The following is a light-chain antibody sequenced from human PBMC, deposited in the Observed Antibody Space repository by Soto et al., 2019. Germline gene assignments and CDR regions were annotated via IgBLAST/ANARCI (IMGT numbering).Light chain of an antibody. CDR3: QQYNNWPPLT. J-gene: IGKJ4*01. CDR1: QSVSSN. CDR2: DAS. Sequence: EIVMTQSPATLSVSPGERATLSCRASQSVSSNLAWYQQKPGQAPRLLIYDASTRATGIPARFSGSGSGTDFTLTISSLQSEDFAVYYGQQYNNWPPLTFGGGTKVEIK. V-gene: IGKV3-15*01.